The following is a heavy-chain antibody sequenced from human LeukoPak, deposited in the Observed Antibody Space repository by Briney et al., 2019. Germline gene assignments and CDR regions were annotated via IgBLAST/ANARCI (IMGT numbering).Heavy chain of an antibody. CDR1: GYTFTGYY. CDR3: ARETSVAGTRLDY. D-gene: IGHD6-19*01. Sequence: ASVKVSCKASGYTFTGYYMHWVRQAPGQGLEWMGWINPNSGGTNYAQKFQGRVTMTRDTSISTAYMELSRLRSDDTAVYYCARETSVAGTRLDYWGQGTLVTVSS. V-gene: IGHV1-2*02. CDR2: INPNSGGT. J-gene: IGHJ4*02.